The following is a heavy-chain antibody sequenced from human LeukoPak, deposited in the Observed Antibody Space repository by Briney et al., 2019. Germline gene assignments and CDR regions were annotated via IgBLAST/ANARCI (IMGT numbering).Heavy chain of an antibody. J-gene: IGHJ6*02. CDR2: IVVGSGNT. CDR3: ASLTKTGGMDV. V-gene: IGHV1-58*02. CDR1: GFTFTDSA. Sequence: TSVKVSCKASGFTFTDSAIQWVRQTRGQRLEWIGWIVVGSGNTNYAQKFQERITITRDRSTSTAYMELSSLRSEDTAVYYCASLTKTGGMDVWGQGTTVTVSS. D-gene: IGHD3-3*01.